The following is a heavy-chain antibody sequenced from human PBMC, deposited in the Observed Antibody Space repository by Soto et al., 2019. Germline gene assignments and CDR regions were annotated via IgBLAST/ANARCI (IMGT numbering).Heavy chain of an antibody. J-gene: IGHJ6*02. CDR1: GYTFTNYA. CDR2: INAGNGNT. D-gene: IGHD3-22*01. Sequence: ASVKVSCKASGYTFTNYAMHSVRQAPGQRLKWMGLINAGNGNTNYAQKLQGRVTMTTDTSTSTAFMELRSLRSDDTAVYYCARGGGDSSGYYYVLPYCYGMDVWGQGTTVTVSS. CDR3: ARGGGDSSGYYYVLPYCYGMDV. V-gene: IGHV1-3*01.